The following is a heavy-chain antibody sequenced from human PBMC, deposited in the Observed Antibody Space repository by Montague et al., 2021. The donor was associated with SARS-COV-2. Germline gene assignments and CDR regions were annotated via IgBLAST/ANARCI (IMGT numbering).Heavy chain of an antibody. CDR1: GFTFNNYW. D-gene: IGHD6-19*01. J-gene: IGHJ4*02. CDR3: AREAYNSGDFDF. Sequence: SLRLSCAASGFTFNNYWMHWVRQVPRKGLLWVSRINRDGSSTTYADSVKGRFTISRDNATNTLYLQVNSLRDDDTAVYYCAREAYNSGDFDFWGQGTLVTVSS. CDR2: INRDGSST. V-gene: IGHV3-74*01.